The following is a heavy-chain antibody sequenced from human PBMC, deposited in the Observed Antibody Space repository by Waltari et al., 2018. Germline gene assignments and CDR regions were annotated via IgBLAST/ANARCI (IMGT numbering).Heavy chain of an antibody. CDR3: ASCGNSAHWFDP. CDR1: GGKCIGYD. Sequence: QVQLQQWGAGQLKQPDNLSVSCGVDGGKCIGYDWSWIRQPPGKGLEWIGEINHSGSTNYIPSLKSRVTISVDTSKNQFSLKLSSVTAADTAVYYCASCGNSAHWFDPWGQGTLVTVSS. CDR2: INHSGST. V-gene: IGHV4-34*01. D-gene: IGHD2-21*02. J-gene: IGHJ5*02.